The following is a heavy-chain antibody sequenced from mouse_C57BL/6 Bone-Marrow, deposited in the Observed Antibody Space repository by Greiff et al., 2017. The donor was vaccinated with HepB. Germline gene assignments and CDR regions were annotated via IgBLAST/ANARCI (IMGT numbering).Heavy chain of an antibody. D-gene: IGHD3-2*02. V-gene: IGHV1-52*01. Sequence: QVQLQQPGAELVRPGSSVKLSCKASGYTFTSYWMHWVKQRPIQGLEWIGNIDPSDSETHYNQKFKDKATLTVDKSSSTAYMQLSSLTSEDSAVYYCARWGQLRSAWFAYWGQGTLVTVSA. CDR3: ARWGQLRSAWFAY. CDR2: IDPSDSET. CDR1: GYTFTSYW. J-gene: IGHJ3*01.